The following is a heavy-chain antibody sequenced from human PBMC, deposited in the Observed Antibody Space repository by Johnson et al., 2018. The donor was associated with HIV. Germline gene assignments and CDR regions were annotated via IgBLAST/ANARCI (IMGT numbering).Heavy chain of an antibody. CDR3: ALIPTAGCSGGSCYPDAFDI. D-gene: IGHD2-15*01. V-gene: IGHV3-30*02. CDR2: IRYDGSNT. Sequence: QVQLVESGGGVVQPGGSLRLSCAASGFTFSSYGMHWVRQAPGTGLEWVAFIRYDGSNTYYADSVKCRFTTSRDNSKNTLYLQMNSLGAEDTAVYYCALIPTAGCSGGSCYPDAFDIWGQGTMVTVSS. CDR1: GFTFSSYG. J-gene: IGHJ3*02.